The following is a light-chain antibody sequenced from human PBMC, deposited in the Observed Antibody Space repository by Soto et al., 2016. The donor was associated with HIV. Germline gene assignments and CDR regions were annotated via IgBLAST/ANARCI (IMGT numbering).Light chain of an antibody. CDR1: SLRSYY. J-gene: IGLJ2*01. CDR2: DKN. CDR3: VSRDISVSHPVL. V-gene: IGLV3-19*01. Sequence: SSELTQDPAVSVALGQTVRITCQGDSLRSYYVSWYQQKPGQAPVLVIYDKNNRPSGIPDRFSGSSSGNTASLTITGTQAEDEADYYCVSRDISVSHPVLFGGGTKLTVL.